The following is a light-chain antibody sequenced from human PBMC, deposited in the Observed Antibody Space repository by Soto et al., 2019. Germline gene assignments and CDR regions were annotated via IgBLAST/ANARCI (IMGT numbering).Light chain of an antibody. CDR2: GAS. Sequence: DIQITQSPSSLPSCLLDRVTITFRASESIYSYLNWDQQKPGKAPKLLIHGASSLQTGVPSRFSGSGFGTDFTLTVSSLQPEDFATYYCQQSYSPPRTFGQGTKVDIK. V-gene: IGKV1-39*01. CDR1: ESIYSY. J-gene: IGKJ1*01. CDR3: QQSYSPPRT.